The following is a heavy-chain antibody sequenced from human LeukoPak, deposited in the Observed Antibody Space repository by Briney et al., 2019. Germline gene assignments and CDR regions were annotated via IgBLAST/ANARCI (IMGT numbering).Heavy chain of an antibody. CDR3: ARGGDFYYFDY. J-gene: IGHJ4*02. D-gene: IGHD3-16*01. CDR2: IYSGGST. Sequence: GGSLRLSCAVSGFTVSSNYMNWVRQAPGKGLEWVSVIYSGGSTYYADSVKGRFTISRDNSKNTLYLQMNSLRAEDTAVYYCARGGDFYYFDYWGQGTLVTVSS. V-gene: IGHV3-66*01. CDR1: GFTVSSNY.